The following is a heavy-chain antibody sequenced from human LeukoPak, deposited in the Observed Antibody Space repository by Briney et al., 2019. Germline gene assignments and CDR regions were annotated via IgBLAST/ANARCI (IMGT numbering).Heavy chain of an antibody. Sequence: GGSLRLSCAASAFTFSTYNMNWVRQAPGKGMEWVSYISSSGSTIYYADSVKGRFTISRDNAKNSLYLQMNSLRAEDTAVYYCARDNRVPYYYYYYMDIWGKGTTITISS. CDR1: AFTFSTYN. V-gene: IGHV3-48*03. CDR2: ISSSGSTI. J-gene: IGHJ6*03. CDR3: ARDNRVPYYYYYYMDI.